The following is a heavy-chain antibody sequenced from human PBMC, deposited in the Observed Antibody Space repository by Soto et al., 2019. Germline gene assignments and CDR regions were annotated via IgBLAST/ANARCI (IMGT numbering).Heavy chain of an antibody. J-gene: IGHJ5*02. D-gene: IGHD6-13*01. V-gene: IGHV1-3*01. Sequence: ASVKVSCKASGYTFTSYGIHWVRQAPGQRLEWMGWINAANGDTRYSPKFQGRVTITRDTSASTAYMELSSLRSEDTAVYYCVRRHVSATGIDWFDPWGQGTLVTVSS. CDR3: VRRHVSATGIDWFDP. CDR1: GYTFTSYG. CDR2: INAANGDT.